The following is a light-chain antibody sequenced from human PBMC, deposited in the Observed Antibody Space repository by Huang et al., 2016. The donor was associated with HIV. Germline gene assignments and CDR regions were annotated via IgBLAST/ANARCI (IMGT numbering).Light chain of an antibody. CDR1: QSVGTY. Sequence: IQMTQSPTSLSASVGDRVFISCRTSQSVGTYLNWYQQKPGKAPKLLISSASTLHNGVPSMFSGGGSGTVFTLTIRGLQFDDFATYFCQQSYGALSSFGPGTRL. CDR3: QQSYGALSS. J-gene: IGKJ5*01. CDR2: SAS. V-gene: IGKV1-39*01.